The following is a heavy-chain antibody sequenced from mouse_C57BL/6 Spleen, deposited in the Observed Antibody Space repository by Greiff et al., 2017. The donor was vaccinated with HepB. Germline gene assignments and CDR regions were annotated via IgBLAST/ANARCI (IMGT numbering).Heavy chain of an antibody. V-gene: IGHV5-17*01. J-gene: IGHJ4*01. CDR1: GFTFSDYG. CDR2: ISSGSSTI. CDR3: ARLGDYDGYYAMDY. D-gene: IGHD2-4*01. Sequence: EVKLQESGGGLVKPGGSLKLSCAASGFTFSDYGMHWVRQAPEKGLEWVAYISSGSSTIYYADTVKGRFTISRDNAKNTLFLQMTSLRSEDTAMYYCARLGDYDGYYAMDYWGQGTSVTVSS.